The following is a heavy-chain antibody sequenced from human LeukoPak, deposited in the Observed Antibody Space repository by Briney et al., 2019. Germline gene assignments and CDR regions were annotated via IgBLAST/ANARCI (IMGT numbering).Heavy chain of an antibody. D-gene: IGHD2-15*01. Sequence: PGGSLRLSCAASGFTFNNYAMSWVRQAPGKGLEWVSSISTSGGTTYYADSVRGRFTISRDNSKNTLFLQVNSLRAEDTAVYYCARLSGGSCFHLCDSWGQGTLVTVSS. J-gene: IGHJ4*02. CDR1: GFTFNNYA. V-gene: IGHV3-23*01. CDR2: ISTSGGTT. CDR3: ARLSGGSCFHLCDS.